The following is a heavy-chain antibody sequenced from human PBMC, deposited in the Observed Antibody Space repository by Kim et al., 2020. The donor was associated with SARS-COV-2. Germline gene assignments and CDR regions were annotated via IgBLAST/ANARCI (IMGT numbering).Heavy chain of an antibody. CDR3: ARGGVQYSSSWAFAY. J-gene: IGHJ4*02. D-gene: IGHD6-13*01. V-gene: IGHV4-34*01. CDR2: INHSGST. CDR1: GGSFSGYY. Sequence: SETLSLTCAVYGGSFSGYYWSWIRQPPGKGLEWIGEINHSGSTNYNPSLKSRVTISVDTSKNQFSLKLSSVTAADTAVYYCARGGVQYSSSWAFAYWGQGTLVTVSS.